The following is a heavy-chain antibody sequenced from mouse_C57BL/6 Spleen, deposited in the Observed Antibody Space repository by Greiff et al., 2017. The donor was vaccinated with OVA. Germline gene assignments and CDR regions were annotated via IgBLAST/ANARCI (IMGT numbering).Heavy chain of an antibody. Sequence: VQLQQPGAELVKPGASVKLSCKASGYTFTSYWMHWVKQRPGQGLEWIGMIHPNSGSTNYNEKFKSKATLTVDKSSSTAYMQLSSLTSEDSAVYYCARVELGRWAMDYWGQGTSVTVSS. CDR1: GYTFTSYW. J-gene: IGHJ4*01. CDR2: IHPNSGST. V-gene: IGHV1-64*01. D-gene: IGHD4-1*01. CDR3: ARVELGRWAMDY.